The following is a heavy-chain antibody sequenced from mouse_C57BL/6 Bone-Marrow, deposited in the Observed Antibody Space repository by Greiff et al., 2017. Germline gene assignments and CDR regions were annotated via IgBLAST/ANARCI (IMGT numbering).Heavy chain of an antibody. Sequence: VQLQQPGAELVKPGASVKLSCKASGYTFTSYWMHWVKQRPGQGLEWIGMIHPNSGSTNYNEKFKSKATLTVDKSSSTAYMQLSSLTSEDSAVYYCAREGIYYDYDGRYYYAMDYWGQGTSVTVSS. CDR1: GYTFTSYW. D-gene: IGHD2-4*01. J-gene: IGHJ4*01. CDR3: AREGIYYDYDGRYYYAMDY. V-gene: IGHV1-64*01. CDR2: IHPNSGST.